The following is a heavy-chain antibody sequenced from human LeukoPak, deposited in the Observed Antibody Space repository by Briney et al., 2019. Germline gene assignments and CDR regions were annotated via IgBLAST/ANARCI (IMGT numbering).Heavy chain of an antibody. V-gene: IGHV3-48*04. D-gene: IGHD1-26*01. Sequence: GGSLRLSCAASGFTFSSYSMNWVRQAPGKGLEWVSSISSGGTTIYYAESLKGRFTISKDNAKNSLYLQMNSLRAEDTAVYYCASALSGSYSYFHHWGQGTLVTVSS. CDR3: ASALSGSYSYFHH. CDR1: GFTFSSYS. J-gene: IGHJ1*01. CDR2: ISSGGTTI.